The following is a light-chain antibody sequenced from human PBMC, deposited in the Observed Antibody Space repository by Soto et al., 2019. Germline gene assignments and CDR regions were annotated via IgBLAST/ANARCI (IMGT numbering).Light chain of an antibody. J-gene: IGKJ4*01. CDR1: QSLSSN. CDR2: GAS. V-gene: IGKV3-15*01. Sequence: IVMTQSPATLSVSPGERATLSFRASQSLSSNLAWYQQKPGQAPRLLIYGASTRATGIPARFSGSGSGTEFTLTISSLQSEDFTVYYCQQYNNWPLTFGGGTKVDIK. CDR3: QQYNNWPLT.